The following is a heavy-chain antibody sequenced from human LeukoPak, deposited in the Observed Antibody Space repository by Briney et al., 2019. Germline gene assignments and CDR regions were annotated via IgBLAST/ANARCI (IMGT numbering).Heavy chain of an antibody. D-gene: IGHD6-13*01. V-gene: IGHV3-23*01. CDR1: GFTFSSYA. CDR2: ISGSGGST. J-gene: IGHJ4*02. CDR3: AKGYSSSWRYDY. Sequence: GSLRLSCAASGFTFSSYAMSWVRQAPGKGLEWVSAISGSGGSTYYADSVKGRFTISRDNSKDTLYLQMNGLRAEDTAVYYCAKGYSSSWRYDYWGQGTLVTVSS.